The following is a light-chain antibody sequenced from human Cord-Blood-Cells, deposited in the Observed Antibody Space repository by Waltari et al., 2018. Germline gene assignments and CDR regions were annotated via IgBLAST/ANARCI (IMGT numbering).Light chain of an antibody. CDR2: EGS. V-gene: IGLV2-23*01. CDR1: SSDVGSYNL. Sequence: QSALTQPASVSGSPGQSITISCTGTSSDVGSYNLFSWYQQHPGKAPKLMIYEGSKRPLGVANRFSGPKSGNTASLTISGLQAEDEADYYCCSYAGSSTLVFGGGTKLTVL. J-gene: IGLJ3*02. CDR3: CSYAGSSTLV.